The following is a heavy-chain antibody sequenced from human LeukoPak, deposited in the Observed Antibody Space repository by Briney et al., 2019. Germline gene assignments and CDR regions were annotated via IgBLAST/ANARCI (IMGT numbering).Heavy chain of an antibody. CDR1: GCTFNNSA. J-gene: IGHJ5*02. CDR3: ARDVHGNYGSGWFDP. V-gene: IGHV1-69*05. Sequence: SSVKVTFKTSGCTFNNSAISWVRQAPGQGLDWLGGIMPLFGTAGYAQKFQGRVTITKDESTRTVYLKLTSLTSDDTAVYYCARDVHGNYGSGWFDPWGQGSLVSVSS. CDR2: IMPLFGTA. D-gene: IGHD4-11*01.